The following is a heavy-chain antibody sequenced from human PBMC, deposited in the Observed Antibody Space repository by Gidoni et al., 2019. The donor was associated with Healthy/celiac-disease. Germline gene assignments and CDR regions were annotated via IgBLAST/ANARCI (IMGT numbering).Heavy chain of an antibody. Sequence: EVQLVESGGGLVKPGGSLRLSCTASGFTFGSYSMNWVRQAPGKGLEWVSAMSSISSYIYYADSVKGRFTISRDNAKNSLYLQMSSLRAEDTAVYYCARAAGTGWVYWGQGTLVTVSS. CDR1: GFTFGSYS. V-gene: IGHV3-21*01. CDR2: MSSISSYI. J-gene: IGHJ4*02. CDR3: ARAAGTGWVY. D-gene: IGHD6-13*01.